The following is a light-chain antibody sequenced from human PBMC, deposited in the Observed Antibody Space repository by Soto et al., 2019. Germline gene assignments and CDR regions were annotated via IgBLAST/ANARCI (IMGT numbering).Light chain of an antibody. CDR1: QSVNSSS. CDR3: QQYGNSRFT. CDR2: GTS. V-gene: IGKV3-20*01. J-gene: IGKJ2*01. Sequence: VLTQSPGTPSLSAGDRATLSCRASQSVNSSSFAWYQQKPGQAPRLLIFGTSARATGIPDRFRGSGSGTEFTLTITRLEPEDFAVYYCQQYGNSRFTFGRGTKLEIK.